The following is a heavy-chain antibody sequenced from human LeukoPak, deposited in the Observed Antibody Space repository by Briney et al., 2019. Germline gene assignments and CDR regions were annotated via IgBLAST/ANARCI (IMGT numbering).Heavy chain of an antibody. CDR2: INHSGST. CDR3: ARGEVTQSGGIYDSSVGYYYYYMDV. Sequence: PSETLSLTCAVYGGSFSGYYWSWIRQPPGKGLEWIGEINHSGSTNYNPSLKSRVTISVDTSKNQFSLKLSSVTAADTAVYYCARGEVTQSGGIYDSSVGYYYYYMDVWGKGTTVTVSS. J-gene: IGHJ6*03. CDR1: GGSFSGYY. D-gene: IGHD3-22*01. V-gene: IGHV4-34*01.